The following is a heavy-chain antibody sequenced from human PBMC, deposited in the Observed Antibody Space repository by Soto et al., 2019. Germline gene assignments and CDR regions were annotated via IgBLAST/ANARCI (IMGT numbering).Heavy chain of an antibody. Sequence: QVQLQQWGAGLLKTSETLSLSCAVYGGSFSGYYWSWIRQPPGKGLEWIGEINHSGSTNYKPSLKSRVTISVDTSKNQFSLKLSSVTAADTAVYYCARGRTQLPYDMDVWGQGTTVTVSS. CDR1: GGSFSGYY. J-gene: IGHJ6*02. CDR3: ARGRTQLPYDMDV. D-gene: IGHD1-1*01. CDR2: INHSGST. V-gene: IGHV4-34*01.